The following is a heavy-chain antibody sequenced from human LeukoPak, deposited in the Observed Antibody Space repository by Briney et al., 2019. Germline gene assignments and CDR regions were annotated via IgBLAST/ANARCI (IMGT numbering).Heavy chain of an antibody. V-gene: IGHV3-7*01. CDR2: MKQDGSEK. CDR1: GFTFSNHW. J-gene: IGHJ6*02. D-gene: IGHD3-10*01. Sequence: GGSLRLSCAASGFTFSNHWMSWVRQAPGKGLEWVANMKQDGSEKYYVDSVKGRFTISRDNAKNSLYLQMNSLRAEDTAVYYCARNGGSRGSNYYYGLDVWGQGITVTVSS. CDR3: ARNGGSRGSNYYYGLDV.